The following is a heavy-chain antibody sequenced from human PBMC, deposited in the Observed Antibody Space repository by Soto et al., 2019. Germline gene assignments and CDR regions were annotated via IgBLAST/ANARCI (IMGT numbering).Heavy chain of an antibody. CDR1: GGSMTSGDQY. CDR3: ARELPQRQGRNMDV. Sequence: PSETLSLTCTVTGGSMTSGDQYWTWIRHRPGVGLEWFGYINHSGSLYYNPSLKSRVSMSVDTSKNQFSLNLSSVTAADTAVYYCARELPQRQGRNMDVWGQGTTVTVSS. D-gene: IGHD1-1*01. V-gene: IGHV4-31*03. CDR2: INHSGSL. J-gene: IGHJ6*02.